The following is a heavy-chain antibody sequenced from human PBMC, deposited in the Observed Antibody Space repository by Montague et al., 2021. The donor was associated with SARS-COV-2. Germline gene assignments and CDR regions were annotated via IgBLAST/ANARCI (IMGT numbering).Heavy chain of an antibody. CDR3: AGLGMLASGPNWFDP. J-gene: IGHJ5*02. V-gene: IGHV3-7*03. Sequence: SLRLSCAAPGFTFSQYWMSWVRQAPGKELEWVANINQDGSEIYLVDSLKGRFSISRDNAKNSLYLQVNSLRAEDTAVYYCAGLGMLASGPNWFDPWGQGTLVTVSS. CDR1: GFTFSQYW. CDR2: INQDGSEI. D-gene: IGHD7-27*01.